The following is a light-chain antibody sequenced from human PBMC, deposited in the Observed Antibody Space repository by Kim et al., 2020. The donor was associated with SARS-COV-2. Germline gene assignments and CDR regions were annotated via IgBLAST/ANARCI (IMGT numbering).Light chain of an antibody. CDR3: QSYDSSNPVV. V-gene: IGLV6-57*03. CDR2: EDN. J-gene: IGLJ2*01. CDR1: SVSIASNY. Sequence: KMVTISCTRSSVSIASNYVQWCQQRPGSAPTTVIYEDNQRPSGVPDRFSGSIDSSSNSASLTISGLKTEDKADYYCQSYDSSNPVVFGGGTKVTV.